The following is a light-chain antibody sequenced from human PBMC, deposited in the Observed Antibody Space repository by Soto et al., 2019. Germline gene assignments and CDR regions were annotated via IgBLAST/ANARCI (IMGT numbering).Light chain of an antibody. V-gene: IGLV2-14*03. CDR1: SSDIGGYDY. Sequence: QSVLTQPASVSGSPGQSITLSCTGTSSDIGGYDYVSWYQRHPDKAPKLIIYDVNNRPSGVSNRFSGAKSGNTASLTISGVQAEDEADYYCSSYASGSAHVVFGGGTKVTVL. CDR2: DVN. J-gene: IGLJ2*01. CDR3: SSYASGSAHVV.